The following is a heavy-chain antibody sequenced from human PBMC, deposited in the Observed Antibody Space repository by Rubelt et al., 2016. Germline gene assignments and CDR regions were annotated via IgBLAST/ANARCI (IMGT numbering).Heavy chain of an antibody. CDR3: ARDNTMGRFDP. D-gene: IGHD5-24*01. CDR2: INSDGSST. CDR1: GFTFSSYW. V-gene: IGHV3-74*01. J-gene: IGHJ5*02. Sequence: EVQLVESGGGLVQPGGSLRLSCAASGFTFSSYWMHWVRPAPGKGLVWVSRINSDGSSTSYADSVKGRFTISRYNAKNTLYLQMNRLRAEDTAVYYCARDNTMGRFDPWGQGTLVTVSS.